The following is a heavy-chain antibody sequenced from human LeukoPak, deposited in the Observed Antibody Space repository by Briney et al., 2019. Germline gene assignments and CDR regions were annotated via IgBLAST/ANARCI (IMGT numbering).Heavy chain of an antibody. J-gene: IGHJ3*02. D-gene: IGHD2-21*01. CDR3: ARDFSPYCGGDCYFDAFDM. V-gene: IGHV3-7*01. CDR1: GFTVSSNY. Sequence: GGSLRLSCAASGFTVSSNYMSWVRQAPGKGLEWVSNINRDGSVKHYMDSVKGRFTISRDNAKNSLYLQMNSLRAEDTAVYYCARDFSPYCGGDCYFDAFDMWGQGTVVTVSS. CDR2: INRDGSVK.